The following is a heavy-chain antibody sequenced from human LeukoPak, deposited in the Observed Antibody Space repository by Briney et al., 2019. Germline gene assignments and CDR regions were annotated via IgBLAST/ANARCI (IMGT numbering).Heavy chain of an antibody. CDR1: GIRFRDYT. CDR3: ARGKSSYCSGGSCQHDAFDI. Sequence: GSLRLSCAGSGIRFRDYTMNWVRLAPGKGLEYVSFISTNGGNTYYANSVKGRFTISRDNSKNTLYLQMGSLRAEDMAVYYCARGKSSYCSGGSCQHDAFDIWGQGTMVTVSS. D-gene: IGHD2-15*01. J-gene: IGHJ3*02. V-gene: IGHV3-64*01. CDR2: ISTNGGNT.